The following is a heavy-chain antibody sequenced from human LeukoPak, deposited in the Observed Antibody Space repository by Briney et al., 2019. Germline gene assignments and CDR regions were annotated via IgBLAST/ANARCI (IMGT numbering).Heavy chain of an antibody. Sequence: GGSLRLSCAASGFTFSSNGMGWVRQAPGKGLNWVSSISGSGAGTYYADSVKGRFIISRDNSNNTLYLQMNSLRVEDTAVYYCAKAPRHIVVVTASDYWGQGTLVTVSS. CDR2: ISGSGAGT. CDR3: AKAPRHIVVVTASDY. V-gene: IGHV3-23*01. D-gene: IGHD2-21*02. CDR1: GFTFSSNG. J-gene: IGHJ4*02.